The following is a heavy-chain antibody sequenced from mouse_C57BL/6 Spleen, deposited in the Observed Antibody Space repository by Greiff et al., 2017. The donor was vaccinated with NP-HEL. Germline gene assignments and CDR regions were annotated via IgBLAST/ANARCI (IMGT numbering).Heavy chain of an antibody. V-gene: IGHV5-16*01. D-gene: IGHD2-2*01. Sequence: EVKLMESEGGLVQPGSSMKLSCTASGFTFSDYYMAWVRQVPEKGLEWVANINYDGSSTYYLDSLKSRFIISRDNAKNILYLQMSSLKSEDTATYYCARRVTGYFDYWGQGTTLTVSS. CDR1: GFTFSDYY. CDR2: INYDGSST. J-gene: IGHJ2*01. CDR3: ARRVTGYFDY.